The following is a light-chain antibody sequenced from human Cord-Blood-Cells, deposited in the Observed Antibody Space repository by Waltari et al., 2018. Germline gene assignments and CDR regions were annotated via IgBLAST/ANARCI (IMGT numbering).Light chain of an antibody. Sequence: HSALTQPPSASRSPGQSVTISCTGTSSDVGGYNYVSWYQQHPGKAPKLLIYEVSKRPSGVPDRFSGSKSGNTASLTVSGLQAEDEADYYCSSYAGSNNFDVVFGGGTKLTIL. CDR1: SSDVGGYNY. V-gene: IGLV2-8*01. CDR2: EVS. J-gene: IGLJ2*01. CDR3: SSYAGSNNFDVV.